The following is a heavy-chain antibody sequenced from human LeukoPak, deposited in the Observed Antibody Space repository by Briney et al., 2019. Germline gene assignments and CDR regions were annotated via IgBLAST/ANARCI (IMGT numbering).Heavy chain of an antibody. CDR3: ARDTPGSGWLYY. J-gene: IGHJ4*02. CDR1: GFIFSSYP. V-gene: IGHV3-21*01. D-gene: IGHD6-19*01. Sequence: GGSLRLSCAASGFIFSSYPMNWVRHAPGKGLEWVSTISGTSSYIQYADSVKGRFTISRDNAKNSLRAEDTAVYYCARDTPGSGWLYYWGQGTLVTVSS. CDR2: ISGTSSYI.